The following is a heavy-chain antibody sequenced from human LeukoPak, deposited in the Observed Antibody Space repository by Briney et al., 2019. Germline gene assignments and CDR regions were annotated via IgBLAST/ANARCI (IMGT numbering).Heavy chain of an antibody. J-gene: IGHJ4*02. CDR3: ARDRSSSAGFDH. V-gene: IGHV4-38-2*02. Sequence: PSETLSLTCTVSGFSISSGYYWGWIRQPPGKGLEWIGNIYHSGSTYYNPSLKSRVAISVDTSKNQFSLKVSSVTAADTAVYYCARDRSSSAGFDHWGQGTLVTVST. CDR2: IYHSGST. CDR1: GFSISSGYY. D-gene: IGHD2-15*01.